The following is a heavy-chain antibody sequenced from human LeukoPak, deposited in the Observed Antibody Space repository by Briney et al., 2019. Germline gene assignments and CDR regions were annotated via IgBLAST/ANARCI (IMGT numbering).Heavy chain of an antibody. CDR1: GCTFTGYY. CDR2: INPNSGGT. CDR3: AREGDSYYDFWSGYLNWFDP. V-gene: IGHV1-2*02. Sequence: ASVKVSCKASGCTFTGYYMHWVRQAPGQGLEWMGWINPNSGGTNYAQKFRGRVTMTRDTSISTAYMELSRLRSDDTAVYYCAREGDSYYDFWSGYLNWFDPWGQGTLVTVSS. D-gene: IGHD3-3*01. J-gene: IGHJ5*02.